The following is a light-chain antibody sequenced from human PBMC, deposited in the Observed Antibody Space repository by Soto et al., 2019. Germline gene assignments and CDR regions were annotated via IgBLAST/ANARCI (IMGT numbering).Light chain of an antibody. CDR2: AAS. Sequence: AIEMTQSPSSLSVSVGDRVTITCRASQGIRHDLGWYQQKPGKAPELLIYAASILQSGVPSRFSGSGSGTDFTLTITSLQPEDFAIYYCLQDYTYTRTFGGGTKVDIK. CDR1: QGIRHD. CDR3: LQDYTYTRT. V-gene: IGKV1-6*01. J-gene: IGKJ4*01.